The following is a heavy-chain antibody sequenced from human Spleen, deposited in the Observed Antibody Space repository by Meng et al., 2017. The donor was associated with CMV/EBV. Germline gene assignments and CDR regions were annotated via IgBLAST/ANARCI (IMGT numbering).Heavy chain of an antibody. CDR3: TRFSTSYGSDY. CDR1: GFTVGDYA. D-gene: IGHD3-10*01. CDR2: ITSKGYGGTT. V-gene: IGHV3-49*04. Sequence: GGSLRLSCTASGFTVGDYAMSWVRQAPGKGLEWVGFITSKGYGGTTEYAASVKGRFTISRDDSKNIAYLQMNSLKTEDTAVYYCTRFSTSYGSDYWGQGTLVTVS. J-gene: IGHJ4*02.